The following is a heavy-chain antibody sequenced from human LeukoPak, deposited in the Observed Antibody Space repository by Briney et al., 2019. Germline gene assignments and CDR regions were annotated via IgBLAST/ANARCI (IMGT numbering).Heavy chain of an antibody. CDR1: GFTFSSYA. CDR3: ANGRTLYYDSSGYGLFDY. V-gene: IGHV3-30*04. Sequence: GGSLRLSCAASGFTFSSYAMHWVRQAPGKGLEWVAVISYDGSNKYYADSVKGRFTISRDNSKNSLYLQMNSLRAEDTALYYCANGRTLYYDSSGYGLFDYWGQGTLVTVSS. D-gene: IGHD3-22*01. CDR2: ISYDGSNK. J-gene: IGHJ4*02.